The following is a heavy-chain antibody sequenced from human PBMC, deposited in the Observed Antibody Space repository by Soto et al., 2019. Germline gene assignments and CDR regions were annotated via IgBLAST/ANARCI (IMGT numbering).Heavy chain of an antibody. CDR2: ISTTGNAV. D-gene: IGHD2-15*01. Sequence: SLRLSCVASGFSFSDYELNWVRQAPGKGLEWVAYISTTGNAVSYADSVKGRFTISRDDAKHSLYLQMNNLRAEDTAVYYCAIIPDIVVGWFDPWGQGTLVTVSS. CDR1: GFSFSDYE. J-gene: IGHJ5*02. V-gene: IGHV3-48*03. CDR3: AIIPDIVVGWFDP.